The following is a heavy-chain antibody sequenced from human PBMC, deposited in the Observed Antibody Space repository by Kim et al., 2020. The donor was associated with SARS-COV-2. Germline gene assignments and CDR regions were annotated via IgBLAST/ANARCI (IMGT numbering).Heavy chain of an antibody. CDR3: AKVSTPILWFGHSEYYF. CDR1: GFTFDDYA. J-gene: IGHJ4*01. Sequence: GGSLRLSCAASGFTFDDYAMHWVRQAPGKGLEWVSGISWNSGSIGYADSVKGRFTISRDNAKNSLYLQMNSLRAEDTALYYCAKVSTPILWFGHSEYYF. V-gene: IGHV3-9*01. D-gene: IGHD3-10*01. CDR2: ISWNSGSI.